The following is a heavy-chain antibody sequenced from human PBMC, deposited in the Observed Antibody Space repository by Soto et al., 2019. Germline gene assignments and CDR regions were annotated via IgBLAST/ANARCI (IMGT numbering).Heavy chain of an antibody. J-gene: IGHJ4*02. CDR2: INSNGGST. V-gene: IGHV3-64*01. CDR3: ARDGGSYYLDS. D-gene: IGHD1-26*01. Sequence: EVQLVESGGGLVQPGGSLRLSCAASGFTFSRYAMHWVRQAPGKGLEYVSAINSNGGSTYYANSVKGRFTISRDNSKNTLYLQMGSLRAEDMAVYYCARDGGSYYLDSWGQGTLVTVSS. CDR1: GFTFSRYA.